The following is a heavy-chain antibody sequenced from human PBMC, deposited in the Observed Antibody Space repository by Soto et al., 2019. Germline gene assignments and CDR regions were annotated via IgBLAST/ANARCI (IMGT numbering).Heavy chain of an antibody. CDR2: IRSKANNYAT. CDR3: ASATARVYYGLDF. V-gene: IGHV3-73*02. J-gene: IGHJ6*02. CDR1: GFTFSGSA. D-gene: IGHD5-18*01. Sequence: EVQLVESGGGLVQPGGSLKLSCAASGFTFSGSAMHWVRQASGKGLEWVGRIRSKANNYATAYAASVEGRFTISRDDSKNTAHRQMDSLKTEDTAVYYCASATARVYYGLDFWGLGTTVTVSS.